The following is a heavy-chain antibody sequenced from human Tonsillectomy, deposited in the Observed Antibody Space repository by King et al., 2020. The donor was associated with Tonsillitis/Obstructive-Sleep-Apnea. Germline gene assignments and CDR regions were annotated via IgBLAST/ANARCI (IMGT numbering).Heavy chain of an antibody. CDR3: ARDANPRVSSGWFDALDI. Sequence: VQLVESGGGLVQPGGSLRLSCAASGFTFSTYWMMWVRQAPGRGLEWVANIKLDGSEKNYVDSVKGRFTISRDNAKNSLYLQMNSLRAEDTAVYYCARDANPRVSSGWFDALDIWGQGTMVAVSS. D-gene: IGHD6-19*01. V-gene: IGHV3-7*03. CDR1: GFTFSTYW. J-gene: IGHJ3*02. CDR2: IKLDGSEK.